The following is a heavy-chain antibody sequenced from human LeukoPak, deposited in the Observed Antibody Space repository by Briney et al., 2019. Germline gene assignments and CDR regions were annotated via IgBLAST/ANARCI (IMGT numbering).Heavy chain of an antibody. V-gene: IGHV1-8*03. Sequence: ASVKVSCKASGYTFTSYDINWVRRATGQGLEWMGWMNPNSGNTGYAQKFQGRVTITRNTSISTAYMELSSLRSEDTAVYYCARAGAVVDNWFDPWGQGTLVTVSS. J-gene: IGHJ5*02. D-gene: IGHD2-15*01. CDR2: MNPNSGNT. CDR3: ARAGAVVDNWFDP. CDR1: GYTFTSYD.